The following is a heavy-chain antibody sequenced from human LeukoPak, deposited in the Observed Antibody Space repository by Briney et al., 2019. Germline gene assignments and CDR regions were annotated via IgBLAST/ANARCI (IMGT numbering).Heavy chain of an antibody. D-gene: IGHD6-19*01. V-gene: IGHV4-39*01. CDR2: IYYSGST. CDR1: GGSISSSSYY. J-gene: IGHJ4*02. Sequence: SETLSLTCTVSGGSISSSSYYWGWIRQPPGTGLEWIGSIYYSGSTYYNPSLKSRVTISVDTSKNQFSLKLSSVTAADTAVYYCARGGSSSGWYNDYWDQGTLVTVSS. CDR3: ARGGSSSGWYNDY.